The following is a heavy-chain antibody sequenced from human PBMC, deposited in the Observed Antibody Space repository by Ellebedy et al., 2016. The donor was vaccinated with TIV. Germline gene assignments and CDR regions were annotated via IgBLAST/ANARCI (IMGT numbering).Heavy chain of an antibody. D-gene: IGHD1-14*01. CDR1: GFTFSSYA. CDR3: ATGVVATSDLDY. J-gene: IGHJ4*02. CDR2: ISSSGGST. V-gene: IGHV3-23*01. Sequence: GESLKISCAASGFTFSSYAMRWFRQAPGKGLEWVSAISSSGGSTYYADSVKGRFTSSRDNSKNTLYLQMNSLRADDTAVYYCATGVVATSDLDYWGQGTLVTVSS.